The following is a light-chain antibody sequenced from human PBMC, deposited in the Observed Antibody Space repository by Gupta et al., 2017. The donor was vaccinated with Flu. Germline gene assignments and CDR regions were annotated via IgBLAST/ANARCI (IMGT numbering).Light chain of an antibody. CDR2: GAS. CDR3: QQYNNWPPYG. CDR1: QSVSSN. V-gene: IGKV3-15*01. Sequence: EIVMPQSPAPLSVSPGERATLSCRASQSVSSNLAWYQQKPGQAPRLLIYGASTRATGIPARFSGSGSGTEFTLTISSLQSEDFAVYYCQQYNNWPPYGFGQGTKLEIK. J-gene: IGKJ2*03.